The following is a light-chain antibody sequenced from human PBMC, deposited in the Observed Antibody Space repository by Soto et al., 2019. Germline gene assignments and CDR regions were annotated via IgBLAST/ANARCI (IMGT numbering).Light chain of an antibody. CDR3: SSYTSSSTLEV. Sequence: QSALTQPASVSGSPGQSITISCTGTSSDVGGYNFVSWYQLHPGKAPKLMIYDVSNRPSGVSDRFSGSKSGNTASLTSSGLQAEDEADYYCSSYTSSSTLEVFGGGTQLTVL. CDR2: DVS. V-gene: IGLV2-14*01. CDR1: SSDVGGYNF. J-gene: IGLJ2*01.